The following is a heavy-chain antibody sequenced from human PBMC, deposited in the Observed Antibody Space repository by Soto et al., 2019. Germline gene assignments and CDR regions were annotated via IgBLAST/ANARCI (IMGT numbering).Heavy chain of an antibody. Sequence: SETLSLTCTVSGGSISSGGYYWSWIRQHPGKGLEWIGYIYYSGSTYYNPSLKSRVTISVDTSKNQFSLKLSSVTAADTAVYYCARDGNWNYSGYGMDVWGQGTTVT. J-gene: IGHJ6*02. CDR2: IYYSGST. CDR3: ARDGNWNYSGYGMDV. V-gene: IGHV4-31*03. D-gene: IGHD1-7*01. CDR1: GGSISSGGYY.